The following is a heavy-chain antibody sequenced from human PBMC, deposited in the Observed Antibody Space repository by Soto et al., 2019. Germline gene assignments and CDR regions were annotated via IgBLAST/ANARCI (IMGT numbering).Heavy chain of an antibody. CDR1: GFTVSSNY. V-gene: IGHV3-66*01. CDR2: IYSGGST. Sequence: GGSLRLSCAASGFTVSSNYMSWVRQAPGKGLEWVSVIYSGGSTYYADSVKGRFTISRDNSKNTLYLQMNSLRAEDTAVYYCAREFGFWSGQYYMDVWGKGTTVTVSS. D-gene: IGHD3-3*01. CDR3: AREFGFWSGQYYMDV. J-gene: IGHJ6*03.